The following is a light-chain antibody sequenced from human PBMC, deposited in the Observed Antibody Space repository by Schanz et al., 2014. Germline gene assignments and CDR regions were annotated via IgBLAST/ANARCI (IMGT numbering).Light chain of an antibody. J-gene: IGLJ3*02. CDR1: SSY. CDR3: CSYGGSYTFVV. CDR2: DVT. V-gene: IGLV2-11*01. Sequence: QSVLTQPASVSGSPGQSITISCTGTSSYVSWYQQHPGKAPKLMIYDVTKRPSGVPDRFSGSKSGNTASLAISGLQAEDEADYYCCSYGGSYTFVVFGGGTKLTVL.